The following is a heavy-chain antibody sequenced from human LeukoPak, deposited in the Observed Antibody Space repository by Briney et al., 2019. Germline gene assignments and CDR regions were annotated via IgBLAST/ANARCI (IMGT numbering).Heavy chain of an antibody. CDR2: ISGSDGRT. J-gene: IGHJ4*02. V-gene: IGHV3-23*01. CDR1: GFIFSSYA. D-gene: IGHD5-18*01. Sequence: GGSLRLSCAASGFIFSSYAMSWVRQAPGKGLEWVSAISGSDGRTFYADSVKGRFTISRDNAKNSLYLQMNSLRGEDTAVYYCAKEGYIYGSNDYWGQGTLVTVSS. CDR3: AKEGYIYGSNDY.